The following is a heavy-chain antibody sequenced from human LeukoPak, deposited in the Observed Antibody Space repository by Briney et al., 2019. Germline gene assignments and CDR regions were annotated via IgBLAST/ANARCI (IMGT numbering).Heavy chain of an antibody. CDR3: ARVMYSYDSGSYYNGWLDP. CDR1: GYTFTTYF. D-gene: IGHD3-10*01. J-gene: IGHJ5*02. V-gene: IGHV1-46*01. Sequence: ASVKVSCKASGYTFTTYFLHWVRQAPGQGLEWRGIINPSGGSTTYAQKFQGRVTMTRDTSTSTVYMELSSLRFEDTAVYYCARVMYSYDSGSYYNGWLDPWGQGTLVTVSS. CDR2: INPSGGST.